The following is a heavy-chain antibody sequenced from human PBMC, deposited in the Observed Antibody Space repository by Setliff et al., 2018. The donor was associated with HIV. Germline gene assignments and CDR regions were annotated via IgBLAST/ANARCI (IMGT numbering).Heavy chain of an antibody. Sequence: PGESLKISCKGSGYSFTSYWIGWVRQMPGKGLEWMGIIYPGDSDTRYSPSFQGQVTISADKSISTAYLQMNSLTSEDTAIYYCASGFTTNYFYFNYWGQGTLVTVSS. D-gene: IGHD1-1*01. J-gene: IGHJ4*02. CDR2: IYPGDSDT. CDR1: GYSFTSYW. CDR3: ASGFTTNYFYFNY. V-gene: IGHV5-51*01.